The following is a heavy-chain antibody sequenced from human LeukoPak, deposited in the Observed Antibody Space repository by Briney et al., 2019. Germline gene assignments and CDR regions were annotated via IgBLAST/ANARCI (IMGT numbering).Heavy chain of an antibody. V-gene: IGHV3-21*04. Sequence: PGGSLRLSCAASGFTFSSHGMNWVRQAPGKGLEWVSGITGSGGNRYYADSVKGRFTISRDNAKNSLYLQMNSLRAEDTALYYCAREVSSSSYYFDYWGQGTLVTVSS. CDR1: GFTFSSHG. J-gene: IGHJ4*02. CDR2: ITGSGGNR. CDR3: AREVSSSSYYFDY. D-gene: IGHD6-6*01.